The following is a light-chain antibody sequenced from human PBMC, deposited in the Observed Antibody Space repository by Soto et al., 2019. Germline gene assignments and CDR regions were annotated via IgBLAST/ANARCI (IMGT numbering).Light chain of an antibody. CDR3: MQALQTPLT. V-gene: IGKV2-30*02. CDR1: QSLVPSDGNIY. J-gene: IGKJ4*01. Sequence: DVVMSQSPLSLPVTLGQPASISCRSSQSLVPSDGNIYLSWYQQRPGQSPRRLIYKVSNRDSGVPDRFSGSGSGTDFTLKITGVEAEDVGVYYCMQALQTPLTFGGGTKVDIK. CDR2: KVS.